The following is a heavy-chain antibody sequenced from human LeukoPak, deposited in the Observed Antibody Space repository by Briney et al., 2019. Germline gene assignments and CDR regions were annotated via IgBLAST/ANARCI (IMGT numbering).Heavy chain of an antibody. D-gene: IGHD1-7*01. CDR2: IIPIFGTA. CDR3: VSGAEGNYVYY. CDR1: GGTFSSYA. V-gene: IGHV1-69*05. Sequence: ASVKVSCKASGGTFSSYAISWVRQAPGQGLEWMGGIIPIFGTANYAQKFQGRVTITTDESTSTAYMELSSLRSEDTAVYYCVSGAEGNYVYYWGQGTLVTVSS. J-gene: IGHJ4*02.